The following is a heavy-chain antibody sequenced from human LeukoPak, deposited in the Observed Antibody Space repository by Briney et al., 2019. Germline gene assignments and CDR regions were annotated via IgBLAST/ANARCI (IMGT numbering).Heavy chain of an antibody. CDR2: ISSSSYI. J-gene: IGHJ4*02. CDR1: GFTFSDYY. Sequence: PGGSLRLSCAASGFTFSDYYMSWIRQAPGKGLESVSSISSSSYIYYADSVKGRFTISRDNAKNSLYLQMNSLRAEDTAVYYCARDVLLDYWGQGTLVTVSS. D-gene: IGHD2-8*01. CDR3: ARDVLLDY. V-gene: IGHV3-69-1*01.